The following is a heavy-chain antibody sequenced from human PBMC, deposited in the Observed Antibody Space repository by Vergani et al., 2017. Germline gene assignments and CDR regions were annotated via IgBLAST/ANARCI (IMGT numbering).Heavy chain of an antibody. CDR3: ARLDYSIDSYYYYYWMDV. CDR1: GYTFTSYG. CDR2: ISAYNGNT. V-gene: IGHV1-18*01. J-gene: IGHJ6*02. Sequence: QVQLVQSGAEVKKPGSSVKVSCKASGYTFTSYGISWVRQAPGQGLEWMGWISAYNGNTNYAQKLQGRVTMTTDTSTSTAYMELRRLRSEDTAVYYCARLDYSIDSYYYYYWMDVWGQGTTVTVSS. D-gene: IGHD4-11*01.